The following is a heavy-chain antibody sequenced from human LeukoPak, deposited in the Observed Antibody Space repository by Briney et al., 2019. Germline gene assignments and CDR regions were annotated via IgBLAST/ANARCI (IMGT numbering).Heavy chain of an antibody. Sequence: GSLRLSCAASGFTFDDYGKSWVRQAPGKGLEWVSSISSSSSYIYYADSVKGRFTISRDNAKNSLYLQMNSLRAEDTAVYYCARAAGGGQIDYWGQGTLVTVSS. CDR1: GFTFDDYG. D-gene: IGHD3-16*01. J-gene: IGHJ4*02. V-gene: IGHV3-21*01. CDR2: ISSSSSYI. CDR3: ARAAGGGQIDY.